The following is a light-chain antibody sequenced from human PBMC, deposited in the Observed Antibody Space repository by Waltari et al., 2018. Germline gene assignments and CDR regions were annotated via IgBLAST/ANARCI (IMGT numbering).Light chain of an antibody. V-gene: IGKV3-11*01. CDR2: DAS. CDR3: HQRGSWPQT. CDR1: QSVSSY. Sequence: EIVLTQSPATLSLSPGESATLSCRASQSVSSYLAWYQQKPGQAPRLLIYDASNRATGIPARFSGSGSGTDFTLTISSLEPEDFAVYYCHQRGSWPQTFGQGTQLELK. J-gene: IGKJ2*01.